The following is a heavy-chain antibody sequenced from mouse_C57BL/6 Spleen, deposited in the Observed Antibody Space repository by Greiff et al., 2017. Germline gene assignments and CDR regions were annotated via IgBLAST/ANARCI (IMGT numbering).Heavy chain of an antibody. CDR1: GFPFSDYG. Sequence: VQLKESGGGLVKPGGSLKLSCAASGFPFSDYGMHWVRQAPEKGLEWVAYISSGSSTIYYADTVKGRFTISRANAKNTLFLQMTSLRSEDTAMYYCAKVPLYGSSSYYFDYWGQGTTLTVSS. V-gene: IGHV5-17*01. CDR2: ISSGSSTI. J-gene: IGHJ2*01. CDR3: AKVPLYGSSSYYFDY. D-gene: IGHD1-1*01.